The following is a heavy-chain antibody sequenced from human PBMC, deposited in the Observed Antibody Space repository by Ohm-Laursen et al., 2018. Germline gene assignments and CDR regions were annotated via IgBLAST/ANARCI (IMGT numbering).Heavy chain of an antibody. CDR2: ISSTGITK. CDR1: GFTFSDYY. CDR3: ARDVSGREQFDY. V-gene: IGHV3-11*01. J-gene: IGHJ4*02. D-gene: IGHD3-10*01. Sequence: SLRLSCAASGFTFSDYYMSWIRQAPGQGLEWVSYISSTGITKSYADSVKGRFTTSRDNAKSSLYLQMNSLKAGDTAVYYCARDVSGREQFDYWGQGTLVIVSS.